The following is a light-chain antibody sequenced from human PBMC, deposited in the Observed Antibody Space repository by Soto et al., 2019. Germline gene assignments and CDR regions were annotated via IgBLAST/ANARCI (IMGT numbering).Light chain of an antibody. CDR2: DAS. CDR3: QQRQYWPPIT. J-gene: IGKJ5*01. Sequence: LTQSPATLSLSPGERATLSCRSSLNVNSYLAWYQQKPGQAPRLLIYDASNRAAGIPARFSGSGSGTDFTLTISSLEPEDFAIYYCQQRQYWPPITFGQGTRLEIK. CDR1: LNVNSY. V-gene: IGKV3-11*01.